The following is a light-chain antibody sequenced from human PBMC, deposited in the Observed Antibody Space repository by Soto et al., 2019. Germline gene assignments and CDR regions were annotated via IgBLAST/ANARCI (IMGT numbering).Light chain of an antibody. CDR1: SSNIGATYD. Sequence: QSALTQPPSVSGAPGQRVTISYTGSSSNIGATYDVQWYQQLPGTAPKLLIYGNSNRPSGVPDRFSGSKSGTSASLAITGLQADDEADYYCQSYDSSLSAHYVFGTGTKVTVL. V-gene: IGLV1-40*01. CDR3: QSYDSSLSAHYV. J-gene: IGLJ1*01. CDR2: GNS.